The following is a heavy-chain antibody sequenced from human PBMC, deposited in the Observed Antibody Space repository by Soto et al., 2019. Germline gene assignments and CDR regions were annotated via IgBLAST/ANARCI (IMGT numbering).Heavy chain of an antibody. CDR1: GFTFSSHW. CDR3: ARGDYYDSSGPFSDAFDI. J-gene: IGHJ3*02. V-gene: IGHV3-7*04. Sequence: GGSLRLSCAASGFTFSSHWMSWVRQTPGKGLEWVANIKPDGSEKWYVDSVKGRFTISRDNAKNSLYLQMNSLRAEDTAVYYCARGDYYDSSGPFSDAFDIWGQGTMVTVSS. D-gene: IGHD3-22*01. CDR2: IKPDGSEK.